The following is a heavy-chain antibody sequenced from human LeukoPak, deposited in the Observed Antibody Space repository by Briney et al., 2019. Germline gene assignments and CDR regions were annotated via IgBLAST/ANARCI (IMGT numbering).Heavy chain of an antibody. CDR3: ARGSDSSGSTSLDY. D-gene: IGHD3-22*01. V-gene: IGHV4-59*11. J-gene: IGHJ4*02. CDR1: GGSISSHY. CDR2: IYYSGST. Sequence: PSETLSLTCTVSGGSISSHYWSWIRQPPGKGLEWIGYIYYSGSTNHNPSLKSRVTISVDTSKNQFSLKLSSVTAADTAVYYCARGSDSSGSTSLDYWGQGTLVTVSS.